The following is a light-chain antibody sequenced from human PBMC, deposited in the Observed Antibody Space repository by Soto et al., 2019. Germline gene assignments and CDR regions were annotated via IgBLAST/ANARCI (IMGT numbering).Light chain of an antibody. CDR1: TSVNHK. CDR3: QQYNNWPPST. CDR2: DKS. J-gene: IGKJ5*01. V-gene: IGKV3-15*01. Sequence: VMTQSPDTLPASLGERVSLSCSASTSVNHKLAWYLQTPGQAPRLLIYDKSSRATGVPARFSGSGTGTDFTLTINSLQSEDVGVYYCQQYNNWPPSTFGQGTRLEIK.